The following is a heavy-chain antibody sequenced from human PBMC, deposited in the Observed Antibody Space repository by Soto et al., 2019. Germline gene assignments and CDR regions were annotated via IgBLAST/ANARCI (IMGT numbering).Heavy chain of an antibody. D-gene: IGHD6-13*01. CDR1: GFTFSSYW. Sequence: QPGGSLRLSCAASGFTFSSYWMSWVRQAPGKGLEWVANIKQDGSEKYYVDSVKGRFTISRDNAKNSLYLQMNSLRAEDTAVYYCAREKYSSSWYSPSFYYYGMDVWGQGTTVTVSS. CDR2: IKQDGSEK. CDR3: AREKYSSSWYSPSFYYYGMDV. J-gene: IGHJ6*02. V-gene: IGHV3-7*03.